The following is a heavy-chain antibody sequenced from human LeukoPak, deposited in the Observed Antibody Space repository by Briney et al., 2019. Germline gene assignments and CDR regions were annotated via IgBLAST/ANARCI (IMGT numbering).Heavy chain of an antibody. CDR2: IYPGDSDT. D-gene: IGHD3-22*01. CDR3: ARITTYYASDGYYDNPFDY. CDR1: GNNFTNYW. Sequence: GESLKTSCKGSGNNFTNYWIGGVRQMAGKGLGLVGSIYPGDSDTRYSPSFQGQVTISADKSISTAYLQWSSLKASDTAMYYCARITTYYASDGYYDNPFDYWGQGTLVTVSS. V-gene: IGHV5-51*01. J-gene: IGHJ4*02.